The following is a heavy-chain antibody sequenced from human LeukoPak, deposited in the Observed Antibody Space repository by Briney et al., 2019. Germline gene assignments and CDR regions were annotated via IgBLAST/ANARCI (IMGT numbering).Heavy chain of an antibody. CDR3: ARGSSGWSYYYYMDV. CDR2: INTNTGNP. CDR1: GYTFTSYA. J-gene: IGHJ6*03. V-gene: IGHV7-4-1*02. D-gene: IGHD6-19*01. Sequence: ASVKVSCKASGYTFTSYAMNWVRHAPGQGLERMGWINTNTGNPTYAQGFTGRFVFSLDPSVSTAYLQISSLKAEDTAVYYYARGSSGWSYYYYMDVWGKGTTVTVSS.